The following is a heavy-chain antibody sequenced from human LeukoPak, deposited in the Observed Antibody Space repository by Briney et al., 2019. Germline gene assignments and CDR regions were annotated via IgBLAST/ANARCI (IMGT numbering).Heavy chain of an antibody. V-gene: IGHV3-7*03. D-gene: IGHD1-14*01. CDR1: GFTFRCYL. J-gene: IGHJ4*02. Sequence: GALRPSFATSGFTFRCYLIDLVRQAPGEGLEWVAIIKQDGSEKYYVDSVKGRFTISRDNAEKSLYLQMNSLRAADTAVYYCATSRTSDYWGQGTLVTVSS. CDR3: ATSRTSDY. CDR2: IKQDGSEK.